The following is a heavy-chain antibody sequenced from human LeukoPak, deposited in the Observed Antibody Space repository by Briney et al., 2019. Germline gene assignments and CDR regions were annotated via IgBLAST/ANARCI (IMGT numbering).Heavy chain of an antibody. D-gene: IGHD3-3*01. CDR1: GYTFTSYG. Sequence: APVKVSCTASGYTFTSYGISWVRQAPGQGLEWMGWISAYNGNANYAQKLQGRVTMTTDTSTSTAYMELRSLRSDDTAVYYCARVSPRITIFGVVSGRPFFDYWGQGTLVTVSS. CDR3: ARVSPRITIFGVVSGRPFFDY. V-gene: IGHV1-18*01. CDR2: ISAYNGNA. J-gene: IGHJ4*02.